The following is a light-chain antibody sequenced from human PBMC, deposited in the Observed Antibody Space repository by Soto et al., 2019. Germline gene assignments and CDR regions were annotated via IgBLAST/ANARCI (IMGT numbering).Light chain of an antibody. CDR1: ESVSYSY. CDR3: QQYATSPIT. V-gene: IGKV3D-20*01. J-gene: IGKJ5*01. Sequence: EIVLTPSPATMSLSPGERATLSCGASESVSYSYVAWYHVKGGLAPRLLIHDASTRASGIPDRFSGSKSGTDFTLTIRRLEPEDAAVYYCQQYATSPITFGQGKRLEIK. CDR2: DAS.